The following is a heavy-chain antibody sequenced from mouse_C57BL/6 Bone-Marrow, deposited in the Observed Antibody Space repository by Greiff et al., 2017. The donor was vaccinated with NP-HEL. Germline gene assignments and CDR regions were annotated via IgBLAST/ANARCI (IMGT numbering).Heavy chain of an antibody. V-gene: IGHV14-4*01. J-gene: IGHJ1*03. Sequence: VQLKESGAELVRPGASVKLSCTASGFNIKDDYMHWVKQRPEQGLEWIGWIDPENGDTEYASKFQGKATITADTSSNTAYLQLSSLTSEDTAVYYRTPTDNFDVGGTGTTVTVSS. D-gene: IGHD1-1*01. CDR3: TPTDNFDV. CDR1: GFNIKDDY. CDR2: IDPENGDT.